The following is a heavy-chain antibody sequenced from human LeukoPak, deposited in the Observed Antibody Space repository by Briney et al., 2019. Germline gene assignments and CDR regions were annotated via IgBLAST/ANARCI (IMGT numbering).Heavy chain of an antibody. V-gene: IGHV3-23*01. D-gene: IGHD3-10*01. Sequence: GGSLRLSCAASGFTFSSYGMSWVRQAPGKGLEWVSAISGSGGSTYYADSVKGRFTISRDKSNNTLYLQMNSLRAEDTAVYYCARGPGKASFDYWGQGTLVTVSS. CDR2: ISGSGGST. CDR3: ARGPGKASFDY. J-gene: IGHJ4*02. CDR1: GFTFSSYG.